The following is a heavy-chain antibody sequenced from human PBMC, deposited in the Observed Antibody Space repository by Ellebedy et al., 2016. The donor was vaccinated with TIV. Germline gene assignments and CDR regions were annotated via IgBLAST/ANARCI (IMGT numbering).Heavy chain of an antibody. CDR3: ARDRTVTGPLEYYYGMDV. J-gene: IGHJ6*02. CDR2: ISAYNGNT. Sequence: ASVKVSCKASGGTFTSYGISWVRQAPGQGLEWMGWISAYNGNTNYAQKLQGRVTMTTDTSTSTAYMELRSLRSDDTAVYYCARDRTVTGPLEYYYGMDVWGQGTTVTVSS. CDR1: GGTFTSYG. D-gene: IGHD4-17*01. V-gene: IGHV1-18*04.